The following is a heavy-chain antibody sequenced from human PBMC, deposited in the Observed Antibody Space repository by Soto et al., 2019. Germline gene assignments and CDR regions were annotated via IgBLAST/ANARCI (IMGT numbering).Heavy chain of an antibody. J-gene: IGHJ6*03. CDR1: GYTFTGYY. D-gene: IGHD6-25*01. Sequence: QVQLVQSGAEVKKPGATVKVSCKASGYTFTGYYMHWVRQAPGQGLEWMGWINPNSGGTNYAQKFQGWVTMTRDTSISTAYMELSRLSSDDTAVYYCARAGGYRGIRSYYMDVWGKGTTVTVSS. CDR3: ARAGGYRGIRSYYMDV. V-gene: IGHV1-2*04. CDR2: INPNSGGT.